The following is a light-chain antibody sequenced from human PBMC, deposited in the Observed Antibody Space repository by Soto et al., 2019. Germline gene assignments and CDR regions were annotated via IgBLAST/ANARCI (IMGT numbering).Light chain of an antibody. V-gene: IGKV4-1*01. CDR1: QSVLSTSDNKNY. Sequence: DIVMAQSPDSLAVSLGERATVNYRSSQSVLSTSDNKNYLAWYQQKPGRPPKALIYWASTRESGVPDRFSGSGSGTDFTLTINSLQAEDVAVYYCQQYYSSLHSFGQGTKVDIK. CDR2: WAS. J-gene: IGKJ2*01. CDR3: QQYYSSLHS.